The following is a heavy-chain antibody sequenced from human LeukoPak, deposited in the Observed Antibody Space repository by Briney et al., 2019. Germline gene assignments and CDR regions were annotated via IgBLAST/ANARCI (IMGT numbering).Heavy chain of an antibody. CDR3: AKARHYDYVWGSYRPDAFDY. CDR1: GFTFSSYA. CDR2: ISGSGGST. D-gene: IGHD3-16*02. J-gene: IGHJ4*02. V-gene: IGHV3-23*01. Sequence: GGSLRLSCAASGFTFSSYAMSWVRQAPGKGLEWVSAISGSGGSTYYADSVKGRFTISRDNSKNTLYLQMNSLRAEDTAVYCCAKARHYDYVWGSYRPDAFDYWGQGTLVTVSS.